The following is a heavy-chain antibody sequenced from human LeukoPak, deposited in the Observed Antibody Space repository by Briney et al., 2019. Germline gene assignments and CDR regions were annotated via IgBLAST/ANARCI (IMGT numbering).Heavy chain of an antibody. CDR2: INPNSGST. CDR3: ARAGCSSTSCMGYYYYYYMDV. J-gene: IGHJ6*03. V-gene: IGHV1-46*01. Sequence: GASVKVSCKASGYTFTGYYMHWVRQAPGQGLEWMGWINPNSGSTSYAQKFQGRVTMTRDTSTSTVYMELSSLRSEDTAVYYCARAGCSSTSCMGYYYYYYMDVWGKGTTVTVSS. CDR1: GYTFTGYY. D-gene: IGHD2-2*01.